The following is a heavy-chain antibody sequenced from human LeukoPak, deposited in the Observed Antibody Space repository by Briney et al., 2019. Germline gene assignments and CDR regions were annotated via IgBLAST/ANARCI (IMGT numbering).Heavy chain of an antibody. CDR3: ARVVLDAVKISSSST. V-gene: IGHV3-7*01. D-gene: IGHD6-6*01. J-gene: IGHJ5*02. CDR1: GFTFSSYA. CDR2: IKQDGSEK. Sequence: PGGSLRLSCAASGFTFSSYAMSWVRQAPGKGLEWVANIKQDGSEKYYVDSVKGRFTISRDNAKNSLYLQMNSLRAEDTAVYYCARVVLDAVKISSSSTWGQGTLVTVSS.